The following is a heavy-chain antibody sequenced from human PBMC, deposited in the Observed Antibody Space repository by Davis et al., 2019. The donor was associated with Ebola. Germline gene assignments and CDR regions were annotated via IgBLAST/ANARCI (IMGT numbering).Heavy chain of an antibody. J-gene: IGHJ5*02. CDR2: INADNGNT. V-gene: IGHV1-3*01. CDR3: ARDKKEVGAATNWFDP. Sequence: ASVKVSCKASGYIFTNYAMHWVRQAPGQRLEWMGWINADNGNTKYSRNFQGRVTLTRDTTANIVYMELSSLTSEDMAVYYCARDKKEVGAATNWFDPWGQETLVTVSS. D-gene: IGHD1-26*01. CDR1: GYIFTNYA.